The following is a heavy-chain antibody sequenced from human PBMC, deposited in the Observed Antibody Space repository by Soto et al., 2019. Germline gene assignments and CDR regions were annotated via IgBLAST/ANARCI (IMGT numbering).Heavy chain of an antibody. D-gene: IGHD5-12*01. CDR1: GGSFSGYY. Sequence: SETLSLTCTVYGGSFSGYYWTWIRQPPGKGLEWIGEINESGSTNYNPSLKSRVSISLDTSRNHFSLNLTSVTAADTAVFYCARGGTYSGYDRSFDYWGQGTRVTVSS. CDR2: INESGST. CDR3: ARGGTYSGYDRSFDY. V-gene: IGHV4-34*01. J-gene: IGHJ4*02.